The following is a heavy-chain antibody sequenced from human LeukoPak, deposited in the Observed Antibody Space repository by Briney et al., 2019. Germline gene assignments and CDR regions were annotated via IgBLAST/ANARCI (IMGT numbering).Heavy chain of an antibody. V-gene: IGHV4-59*01. CDR2: IYYSGST. Sequence: PSETLSLTCTVSGGSISSYYWSWIRQPPGKGLGWIGYIYYSGSTNYNPSLKSRVTISVDTSKNQFSLKLSSVTAADTAVYYCARRYCSGGSCYLGGGDNWFDPWGQGTLVTVSS. CDR1: GGSISSYY. D-gene: IGHD2-15*01. J-gene: IGHJ5*02. CDR3: ARRYCSGGSCYLGGGDNWFDP.